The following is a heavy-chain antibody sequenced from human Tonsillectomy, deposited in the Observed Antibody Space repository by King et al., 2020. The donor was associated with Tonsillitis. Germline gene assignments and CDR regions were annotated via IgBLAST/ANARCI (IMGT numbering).Heavy chain of an antibody. CDR1: GGSISSYY. V-gene: IGHV4-59*01. D-gene: IGHD3-22*01. Sequence: QLQESGPGLVKPSETLSLTCTVSGGSISSYYWSWIRQPPGKGLEWIGYIYYSGSTNYNPSLKSRVTISVDTSKNQFSLKLSSVTAADTAAYYCARDQNYYDSSGYYRGGFDYWGQGTLVTVSS. CDR3: ARDQNYYDSSGYYRGGFDY. J-gene: IGHJ4*02. CDR2: IYYSGST.